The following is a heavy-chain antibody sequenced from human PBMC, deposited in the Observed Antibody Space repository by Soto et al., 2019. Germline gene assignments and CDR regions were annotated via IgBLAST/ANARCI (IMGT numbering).Heavy chain of an antibody. V-gene: IGHV1-69*01. J-gene: IGHJ4*02. Sequence: VRHAPGQGLEWMGGIIPIFGTANYAQKFQGRVTITADESTSTAYMELSSLRSEDTAVYYCARDREAYSSSWYGACGAFDYWGQGTLVTVSS. D-gene: IGHD6-13*01. CDR2: IIPIFGTA. CDR3: ARDREAYSSSWYGACGAFDY.